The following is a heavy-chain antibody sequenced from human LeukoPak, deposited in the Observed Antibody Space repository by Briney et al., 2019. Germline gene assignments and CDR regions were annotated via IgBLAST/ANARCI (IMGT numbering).Heavy chain of an antibody. J-gene: IGHJ4*02. CDR1: GYTFTDYY. CDR3: ARDSSSWSGGFDY. CDR2: INPNSGGT. Sequence: ASVKVSCKASGYTFTDYYMHWVRQPPGQGLEWMGWINPNSGGTNFAQKFQGRVAMTRDTSISTAYMELGSLRSDGTAVYYCARDSSSWSGGFDYWGQGTLVTVSS. D-gene: IGHD6-13*01. V-gene: IGHV1-2*02.